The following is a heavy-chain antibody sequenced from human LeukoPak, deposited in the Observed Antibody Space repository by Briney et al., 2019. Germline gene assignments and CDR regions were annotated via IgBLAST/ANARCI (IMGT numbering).Heavy chain of an antibody. Sequence: PGGSLRLSCAASGFTFSSYNMNWVRQAPGKGLEWVSYISNSRSTIYYADSVKGRFTISRDNAKNSLYLQMNSLRAEDTAIYYCARGYDSDHWGQGTLVTVSS. D-gene: IGHD3-3*01. CDR2: ISNSRSTI. J-gene: IGHJ4*02. V-gene: IGHV3-48*01. CDR1: GFTFSSYN. CDR3: ARGYDSDH.